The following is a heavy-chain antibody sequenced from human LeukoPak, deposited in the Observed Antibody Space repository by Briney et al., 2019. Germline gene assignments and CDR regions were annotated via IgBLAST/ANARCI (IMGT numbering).Heavy chain of an antibody. Sequence: ASVKVSCKASGYTFTGYYIHWVRQAPGQGLEWMGWIDAYSGGTIYAQKFQGRLTMTRDTSITTAYLELTRLISDDTAVYYRAREESVATIYYYYYAMDVWGQGTTVTVSS. V-gene: IGHV1-2*02. CDR3: AREESVATIYYYYYAMDV. CDR1: GYTFTGYY. CDR2: IDAYSGGT. D-gene: IGHD5-24*01. J-gene: IGHJ6*02.